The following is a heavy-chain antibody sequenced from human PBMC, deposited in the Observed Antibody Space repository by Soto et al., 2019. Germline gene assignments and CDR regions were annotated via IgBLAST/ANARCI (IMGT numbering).Heavy chain of an antibody. CDR3: ARDLEGPGAFDI. CDR1: GFTFSSYS. CDR2: ISSSSSYI. Sequence: EVQLVESGGGLVKPGGSLRLSCAASGFTFSSYSMNWVRQAPGKGLEWVSSISSSSSYIYYADSVKGRFTISRDNAKNSLDLKMNSLRAEDMAVYYCARDLEGPGAFDIWGQGTMVTVSS. V-gene: IGHV3-21*01. J-gene: IGHJ3*02.